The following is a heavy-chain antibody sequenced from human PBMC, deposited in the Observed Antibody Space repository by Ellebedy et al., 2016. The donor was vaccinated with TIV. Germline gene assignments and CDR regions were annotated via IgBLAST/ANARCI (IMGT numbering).Heavy chain of an antibody. CDR1: GFTFSDYY. CDR3: ARELRTMLRGAYLGS. CDR2: ISGSAITI. Sequence: PGGSLRLSCAASGFTFSDYYMSWIRQAPGKGLELVSYISGSAITIYYADSVKGRFTISRDNAKNSLYLQMNSLRAEDTAVYYCARELRTMLRGAYLGSWGQGTLVTVSS. V-gene: IGHV3-11*01. J-gene: IGHJ5*02. D-gene: IGHD3-10*01.